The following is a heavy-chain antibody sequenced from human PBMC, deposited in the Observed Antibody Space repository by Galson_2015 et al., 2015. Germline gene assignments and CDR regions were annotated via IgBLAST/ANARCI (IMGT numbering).Heavy chain of an antibody. J-gene: IGHJ4*02. V-gene: IGHV3-30*18. D-gene: IGHD3-10*01. CDR2: ISYDGSNK. Sequence: SCTASGFTFRISGMHYVSQSPGKGLERGAVISYDGSNKYYADSVKGRFTISRDNSKNTLYLQMNSLRAEDTAVYYCAKDQNHVVRGGFDYWGQGTLVTVSS. CDR1: GFTFRISG. CDR3: AKDQNHVVRGGFDY.